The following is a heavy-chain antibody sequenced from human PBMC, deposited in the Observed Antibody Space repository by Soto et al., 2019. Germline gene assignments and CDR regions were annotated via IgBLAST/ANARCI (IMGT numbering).Heavy chain of an antibody. CDR2: ISGSGGST. J-gene: IGHJ4*02. V-gene: IGHV3-23*01. D-gene: IGHD6-13*01. Sequence: PGGSLRLSCAASGFTFSSYAMSWVRQAPGKGLEWVSAISGSGGSTYYADSVKGRFTISRDNSKNTLYLQMNSLRAEDTAVYYCAREQYSSSWYRLRTSDYWGQGTLVTVSS. CDR3: AREQYSSSWYRLRTSDY. CDR1: GFTFSSYA.